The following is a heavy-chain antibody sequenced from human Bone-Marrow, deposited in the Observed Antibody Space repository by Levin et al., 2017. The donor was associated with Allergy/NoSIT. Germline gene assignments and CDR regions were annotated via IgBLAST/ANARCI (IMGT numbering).Heavy chain of an antibody. Sequence: GESLKISCAASGFTFSSYAMSWVRQAPGQGLEWVSSISGSGGSTYYADSVKGRFTISRDNSKNTLYLQMNSLRAEDTAVYYCAKDLSGGYYYYYMDVWGKGTTVTVSS. CDR1: GFTFSSYA. CDR2: ISGSGGST. J-gene: IGHJ6*03. CDR3: AKDLSGGYYYYYMDV. D-gene: IGHD6-25*01. V-gene: IGHV3-23*01.